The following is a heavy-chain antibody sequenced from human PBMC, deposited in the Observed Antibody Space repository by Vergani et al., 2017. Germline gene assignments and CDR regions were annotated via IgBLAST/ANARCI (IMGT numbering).Heavy chain of an antibody. CDR1: GFTFSSYA. V-gene: IGHV3-23*04. CDR3: AKNWRDYIWGSYSAFDI. J-gene: IGHJ3*02. CDR2: ISGSGGST. Sequence: VQLVESGGGLVKPGGSLRLSCAASGFTFSSYAMSWVRQAPGKGLEWVSAISGSGGSTYYADSVKGRFTISRDNSKNTLYLQMNSLRAEDTAVYYCAKNWRDYIWGSYSAFDIWGQGTMVTVSS. D-gene: IGHD3-16*01.